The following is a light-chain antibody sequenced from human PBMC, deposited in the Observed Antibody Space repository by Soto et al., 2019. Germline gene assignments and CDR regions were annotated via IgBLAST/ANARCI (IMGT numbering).Light chain of an antibody. CDR1: NSNIGAHYE. V-gene: IGLV1-40*01. CDR2: NNT. Sequence: QSVLTQPPSVSAAPGQRVTISCNGSNSNIGAHYEVHWYQQFPGTAPKLLISNNTNRPSGVPDRFSGSKSGTSASLAISGLQSADEADYYCAAWDDSLNGCVFGTGTKLTVL. CDR3: AAWDDSLNGCV. J-gene: IGLJ1*01.